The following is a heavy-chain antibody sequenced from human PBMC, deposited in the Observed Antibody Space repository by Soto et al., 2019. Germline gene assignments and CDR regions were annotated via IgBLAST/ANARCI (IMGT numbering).Heavy chain of an antibody. CDR1: VYTFTRYG. D-gene: IGHD2-15*01. CDR2: ISAYNGNT. V-gene: IGHV1-18*01. J-gene: IGHJ3*02. CDR3: AGVCCGGTTAFPSAFDI. Sequence: QVQLVQSGAEVKKPGASVKVSCKASVYTFTRYGITWVRQAPGQGREGMGWISAYNGNTNHTQKLQGTVTMTTDTSTSTAYMELRSMRYDDTAVYYCAGVCCGGTTAFPSAFDIWGQGTMVTVSS.